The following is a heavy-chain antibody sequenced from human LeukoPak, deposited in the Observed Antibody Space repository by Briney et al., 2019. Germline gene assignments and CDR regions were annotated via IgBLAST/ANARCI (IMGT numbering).Heavy chain of an antibody. V-gene: IGHV4-59*01. CDR2: IYYSGST. CDR1: GGSFSGYH. CDR3: AAFSVDTVMADGFDI. J-gene: IGHJ3*02. Sequence: SETLSLTCAVYGGSFSGYHWSWIRQPPGKGLEWIGYIYYSGSTNYNPSLKSRVTISVDTSKNQFSLKLSSVTAADTAVYYCAAFSVDTVMADGFDIWGQGTMVTVSS. D-gene: IGHD5-18*01.